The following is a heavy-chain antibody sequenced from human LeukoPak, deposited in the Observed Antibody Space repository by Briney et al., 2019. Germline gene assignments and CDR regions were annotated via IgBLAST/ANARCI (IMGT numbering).Heavy chain of an antibody. CDR1: GYTFTGYY. CDR2: INPNSGGT. D-gene: IGHD6-19*01. CDR3: AREYRSGWYRGMGY. V-gene: IGHV1-2*04. Sequence: ASVKVSCKASGYTFTGYYMHWVRQAPGQGLEWMGWINPNSGGTNYAQKFQGWVTMTRDTSISTAYMELSRLRSDDTAVYYCAREYRSGWYRGMGYWGQGTLVTVSS. J-gene: IGHJ4*02.